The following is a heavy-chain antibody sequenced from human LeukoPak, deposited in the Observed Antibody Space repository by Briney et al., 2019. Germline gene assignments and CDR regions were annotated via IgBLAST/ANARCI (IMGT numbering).Heavy chain of an antibody. CDR2: IKQDGSEK. CDR1: GFTFSSYW. V-gene: IGHV3-7*01. Sequence: GGSLRLSCAASGFTFSSYWMSWVRQAPGKGLEWVANIKQDGSEKYYVDSVKGRFTISRDNAKNSLYRQMNSLRAEDTTVYYCARVGAYCSSTSCYSFFAFDIWGQGTMVTVYS. CDR3: ARVGAYCSSTSCYSFFAFDI. J-gene: IGHJ3*02. D-gene: IGHD2-2*01.